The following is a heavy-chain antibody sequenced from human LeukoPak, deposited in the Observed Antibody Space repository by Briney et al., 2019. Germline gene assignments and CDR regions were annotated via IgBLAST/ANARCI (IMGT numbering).Heavy chain of an antibody. V-gene: IGHV3-64*01. CDR1: GFTFSSYA. D-gene: IGHD5-24*01. CDR3: ARGRDGYNYDY. J-gene: IGHJ4*02. Sequence: PGGSLRLSCVGSGFTFSSYAMHWVRQAPGKGLEYVSVISSNGGSTYYANSVKGRFTISRDNSKNTLYLQMGSLRAEDMAVYYCARGRDGYNYDYWGQGTLVTVSS. CDR2: ISSNGGST.